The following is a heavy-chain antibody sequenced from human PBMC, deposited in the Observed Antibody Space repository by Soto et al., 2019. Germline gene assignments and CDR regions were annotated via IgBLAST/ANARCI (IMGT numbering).Heavy chain of an antibody. Sequence: PSETLSLTCTVSGGSFSGYFWTWIRQPAGKGLEWIGRIYTSGSTNYNPSLKSRVTMSVDTSKNQFSLKLSSVTAADTAVYYCARDQAIFGVVLRGWFDPWGQGTLVTVS. CDR1: GGSFSGYF. CDR3: ARDQAIFGVVLRGWFDP. J-gene: IGHJ5*02. CDR2: IYTSGST. V-gene: IGHV4-4*07. D-gene: IGHD3-3*01.